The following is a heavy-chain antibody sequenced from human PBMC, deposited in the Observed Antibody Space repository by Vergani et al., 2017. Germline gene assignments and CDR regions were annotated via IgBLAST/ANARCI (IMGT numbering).Heavy chain of an antibody. J-gene: IGHJ4*02. D-gene: IGHD6-19*01. V-gene: IGHV3-21*01. Sequence: EVQLVESGGGLEQPGRSLRLSCAASGFTFSSYSMNWVRQAPGKGLEWVSSISSSSSYIYYADSVKGRFTISRDNAKNSLYLQMNSLRAEDTAVYYCARDRRPYSSGWGFDYWGQGTLVTVSS. CDR1: GFTFSSYS. CDR3: ARDRRPYSSGWGFDY. CDR2: ISSSSSYI.